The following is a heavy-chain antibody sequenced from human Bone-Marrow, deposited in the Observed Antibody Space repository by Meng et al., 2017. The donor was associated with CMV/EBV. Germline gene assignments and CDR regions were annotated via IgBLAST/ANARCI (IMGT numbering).Heavy chain of an antibody. V-gene: IGHV3-73*01. CDR1: GFTFSGSA. CDR2: IRSKANSYAT. D-gene: IGHD2-2*01. Sequence: LSLTCAASGFTFSGSAMHWVRQASGKGLEWVGRIRSKANSYATAYAASVKGRFTISRDDSKNTAYLQMNSLKTEDTAVYYCTRSTLDRYCSSTSCHLKNYYGMDVWGQGTTVTVSS. CDR3: TRSTLDRYCSSTSCHLKNYYGMDV. J-gene: IGHJ6*02.